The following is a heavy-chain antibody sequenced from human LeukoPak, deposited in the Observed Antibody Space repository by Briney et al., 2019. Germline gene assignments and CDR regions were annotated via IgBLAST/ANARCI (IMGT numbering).Heavy chain of an antibody. D-gene: IGHD3-10*01. CDR1: GYTFTSYG. J-gene: IGHJ5*02. V-gene: IGHV1-18*01. CDR2: ISAYNGNT. CDR3: ARFFTMVRGVINWFDP. Sequence: GASVKVSCKASGYTFTSYGISWVRQAPGQGLEWMGWISAYNGNTNYAQKLQGRVTMTTDTSTSTAYMELRSLRSDDTAVYYCARFFTMVRGVINWFDPWGQGTLVTVPS.